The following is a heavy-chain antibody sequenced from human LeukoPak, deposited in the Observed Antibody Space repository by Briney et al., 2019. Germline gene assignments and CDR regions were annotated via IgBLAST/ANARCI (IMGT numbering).Heavy chain of an antibody. D-gene: IGHD3-22*01. J-gene: IGHJ4*02. V-gene: IGHV4-38-2*02. CDR1: GFTLSNYW. CDR2: IYPSGST. Sequence: GSLRLSCAASGFTLSNYWMSWVRQPPGKGLEWIGSIYPSGSTYCNPPLQSRVTISLDTSKNHFSLKLSSVTAADTAVYYCAREFSSAYFDYWGQGTLVTVSS. CDR3: AREFSSAYFDY.